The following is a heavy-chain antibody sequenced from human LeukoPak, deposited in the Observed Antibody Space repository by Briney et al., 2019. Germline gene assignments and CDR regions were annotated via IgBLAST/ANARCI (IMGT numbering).Heavy chain of an antibody. V-gene: IGHV1-69*05. J-gene: IGHJ6*03. D-gene: IGHD5-18*01. Sequence: ASVKVSCKASGGTFSSYAISWVRQAPGQGLEWMRGIIPIFGTASYAQKFQGRVTITTDESTSTAYMELSSLRSEDTAVYYCARGGIQLWLTTSYYMDVWGKGTTVTVSS. CDR3: ARGGIQLWLTTSYYMDV. CDR1: GGTFSSYA. CDR2: IIPIFGTA.